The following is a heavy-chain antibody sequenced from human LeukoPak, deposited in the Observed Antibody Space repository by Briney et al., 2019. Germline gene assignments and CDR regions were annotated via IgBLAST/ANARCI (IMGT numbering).Heavy chain of an antibody. Sequence: GGSLRLSCAASGFPFSGYAMNWVRQAPGKGLEWVSDISGSGGSTNYADSVRGRFTVSRDNSKDTLYLQMNSLRAEDAALYYCAKVASYSRAGRGGYYDYWGQGTLVSASS. V-gene: IGHV3-23*01. CDR2: ISGSGGST. D-gene: IGHD1-1*01. CDR1: GFPFSGYA. J-gene: IGHJ4*02. CDR3: AKVASYSRAGRGGYYDY.